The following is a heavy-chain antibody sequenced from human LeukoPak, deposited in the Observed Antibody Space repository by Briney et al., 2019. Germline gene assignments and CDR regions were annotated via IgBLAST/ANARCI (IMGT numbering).Heavy chain of an antibody. CDR3: ARGRGPPNSNRDFYYYYYMDV. CDR2: INAANGHT. Sequence: GASMKVSCKASGYTFTNYAIHWVRQAPGQRFEWMGWINAANGHTKYSQEFQDRITITRDTFATTAYMELSNLRSEDMALYYCARGRGPPNSNRDFYYYYYMDVWGTGTTVTVSS. D-gene: IGHD6-13*01. V-gene: IGHV1-3*03. J-gene: IGHJ6*03. CDR1: GYTFTNYA.